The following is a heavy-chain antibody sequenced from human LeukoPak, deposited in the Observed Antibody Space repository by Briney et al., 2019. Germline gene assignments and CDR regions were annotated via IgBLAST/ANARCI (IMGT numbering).Heavy chain of an antibody. CDR2: ISWNSGSI. Sequence: GRSLRLSCAASGFTFDDYAMHWVRQAPGKGLEWVSGISWNSGSIGYADSVKGRFTISRDNAKNSLYLQMNSLRAEDTALYYCAKGPSSGWYHGWFDPWGQGTLVTVSS. D-gene: IGHD6-19*01. CDR3: AKGPSSGWYHGWFDP. CDR1: GFTFDDYA. V-gene: IGHV3-9*01. J-gene: IGHJ5*02.